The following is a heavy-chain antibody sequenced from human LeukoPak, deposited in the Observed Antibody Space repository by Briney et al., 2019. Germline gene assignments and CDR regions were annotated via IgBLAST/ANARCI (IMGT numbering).Heavy chain of an antibody. V-gene: IGHV3-7*01. J-gene: IGHJ4*02. CDR1: GFTFSSYW. D-gene: IGHD3-10*01. CDR2: INQDGSGK. CDR3: ARDPNYYGSGSYFAYFDQ. Sequence: GGSLRLSCAASGFTFSSYWMSWVRQAPGKGLEWVANINQDGSGKYYVDSVKGRFTISRDNSKNTLYLQMNSLRAEDTAVYYCARDPNYYGSGSYFAYFDQWGQGTLVTVSS.